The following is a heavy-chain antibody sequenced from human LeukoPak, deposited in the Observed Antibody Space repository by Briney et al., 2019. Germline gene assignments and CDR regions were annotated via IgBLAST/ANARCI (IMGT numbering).Heavy chain of an antibody. Sequence: ASVRVSCKASGYTITSYGISWVRQAPGQGLEWMGWISAYNGNTNYAQKLQGRVTMTTDTSTSTAYMQLRSLRSDDTAVYYCARDKCSEWELGNFDYWGQGTLVTVSS. CDR1: GYTITSYG. D-gene: IGHD1-26*01. CDR3: ARDKCSEWELGNFDY. J-gene: IGHJ4*02. CDR2: ISAYNGNT. V-gene: IGHV1-18*01.